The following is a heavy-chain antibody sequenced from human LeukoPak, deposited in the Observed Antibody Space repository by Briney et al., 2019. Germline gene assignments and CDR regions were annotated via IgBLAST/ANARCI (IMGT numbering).Heavy chain of an antibody. Sequence: GGSLRLSWAASGFTFSSYWMHWVRQAPGKGLVWVSRINTDGSSTSYADSVKGRFTISRDNAKNTLYLQMNSLRAEDTAVYYCARDHRDYGSGRSDAFDIWGQGTMVTVSS. J-gene: IGHJ3*02. CDR3: ARDHRDYGSGRSDAFDI. V-gene: IGHV3-74*01. D-gene: IGHD3-10*01. CDR2: INTDGSST. CDR1: GFTFSSYW.